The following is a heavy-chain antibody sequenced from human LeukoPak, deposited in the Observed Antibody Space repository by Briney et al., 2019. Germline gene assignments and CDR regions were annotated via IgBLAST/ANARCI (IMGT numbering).Heavy chain of an antibody. D-gene: IGHD3-3*01. Sequence: GGSLRLSCAGSGFTFSSYWMSWVRQAPGKGLEWVANIKQDGSEKYYVDSVKGRFTISRGNAKNSLYLQMNSLRAEDTAAYYCAREASIFGVVIDYWGQGTLVTVSS. J-gene: IGHJ4*02. CDR3: AREASIFGVVIDY. V-gene: IGHV3-7*01. CDR2: IKQDGSEK. CDR1: GFTFSSYW.